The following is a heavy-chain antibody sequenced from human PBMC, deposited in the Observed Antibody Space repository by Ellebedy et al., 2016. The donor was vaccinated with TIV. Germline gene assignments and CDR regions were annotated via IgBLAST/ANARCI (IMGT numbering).Heavy chain of an antibody. J-gene: IGHJ4*02. D-gene: IGHD4-23*01. CDR2: ISTSVTTT. CDR3: ARAGTTLITPWLY. Sequence: PGGSLRLSCAASGFIFSSYNMNWVRKAPGKGLEWCSYISTSVTTTYYAYSVKGRFTISRDKNSLYLQMRSLRDEDTAVYYCARAGTTLITPWLYWGQGTLVTVSS. CDR1: GFIFSSYN. V-gene: IGHV3-48*02.